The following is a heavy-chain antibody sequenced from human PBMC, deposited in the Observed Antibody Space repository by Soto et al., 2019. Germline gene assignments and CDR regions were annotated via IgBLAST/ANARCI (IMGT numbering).Heavy chain of an antibody. CDR2: ISYDGSNK. J-gene: IGHJ6*02. CDR1: GLTFSSYA. CDR3: ARVHRMYYYYGMDV. Sequence: QVQLVESGGGVVQPGRSLRLSCAASGLTFSSYAMHWVRQAPGKGLEWVAVISYDGSNKYYADSVKGRFTISRDNSKNTLYLQMNSLRAEDTAVYYCARVHRMYYYYGMDVWGQGTTVTVSS. V-gene: IGHV3-30-3*01. D-gene: IGHD2-8*01.